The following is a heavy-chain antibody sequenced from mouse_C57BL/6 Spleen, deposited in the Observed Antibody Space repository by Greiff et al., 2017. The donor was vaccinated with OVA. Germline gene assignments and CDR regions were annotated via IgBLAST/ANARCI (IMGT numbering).Heavy chain of an antibody. J-gene: IGHJ3*01. Sequence: QVQLQQSGAELVMPGASVKLSCKASGYTFTSYWMHWVKQRPGQGLEWIGEIDPSDSYTNYNQKFKGKSTLTVDKSSSTAYMQLSSLTSEDSAVYYCARDSSGGFAYWGQGTLVTVSA. D-gene: IGHD3-2*02. CDR1: GYTFTSYW. CDR2: IDPSDSYT. V-gene: IGHV1-69*01. CDR3: ARDSSGGFAY.